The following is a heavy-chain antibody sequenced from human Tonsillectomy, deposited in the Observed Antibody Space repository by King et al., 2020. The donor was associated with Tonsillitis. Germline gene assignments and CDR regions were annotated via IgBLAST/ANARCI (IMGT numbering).Heavy chain of an antibody. CDR1: GFTFSIYS. D-gene: IGHD3-10*01. J-gene: IGHJ6*03. V-gene: IGHV3-21*01. Sequence: VQLVESGGGLVKPGGSLRLSCASSGFTFSIYSMNWVRQAPGKGLEWVSSISRSSSYIYYAASVKGRFTISRDNAKNSLYLQMNSLRAEDTAVYYCARSGLVLGDYYYYYYMDVWGRGTTVTVSS. CDR3: ARSGLVLGDYYYYYYMDV. CDR2: ISRSSSYI.